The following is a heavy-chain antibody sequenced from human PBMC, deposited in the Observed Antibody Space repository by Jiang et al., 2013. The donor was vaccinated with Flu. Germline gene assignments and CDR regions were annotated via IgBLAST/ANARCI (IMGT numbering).Heavy chain of an antibody. CDR3: ARAINSLLYFDD. J-gene: IGHJ4*01. CDR2: IYYNGNT. CDR1: GAPITNYY. V-gene: IGHV4-59*01. D-gene: IGHD4-23*01. Sequence: GPGLVKSSETLSLTCAVSGAPITNYYSWAWIRQPPGKGLEWIGYIYYNGNTNYNSSLESRIAISRDTSKNQFSLKLNSVTAADTAVYYCARAINSLLYFDDWG.